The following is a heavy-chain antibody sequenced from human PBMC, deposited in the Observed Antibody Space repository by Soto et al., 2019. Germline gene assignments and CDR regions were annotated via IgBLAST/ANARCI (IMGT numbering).Heavy chain of an antibody. Sequence: SGGSLRLSCAASGFTFSSYWMHWVLQAPGKGQVWVSRINSDGSSTSYADSVKGRVTISRDNAKNTLYLQMNSLRAEDTAVYYCARVGVTLYYFDYGGHGTLVTVSS. CDR1: GFTFSSYW. V-gene: IGHV3-74*01. CDR3: ARVGVTLYYFDY. D-gene: IGHD3-10*01. CDR2: INSDGSST. J-gene: IGHJ4*01.